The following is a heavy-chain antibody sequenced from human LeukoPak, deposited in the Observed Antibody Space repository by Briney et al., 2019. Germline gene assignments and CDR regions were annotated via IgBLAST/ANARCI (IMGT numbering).Heavy chain of an antibody. D-gene: IGHD1-1*01. CDR2: AHYNGNT. CDR3: ARRRRTMIWFDP. CDR1: GDSISNGDYF. V-gene: IGHV4-39*01. J-gene: IGHJ5*02. Sequence: SETLSLTCTVSGDSISNGDYFWGWIGQPPGKGLEWIGIAHYNGNTYYSPSLKSRVTISLDTSNNQFSLKLSSVTAADTAVYYCARRRRTMIWFDPWGRGTLVTVSS.